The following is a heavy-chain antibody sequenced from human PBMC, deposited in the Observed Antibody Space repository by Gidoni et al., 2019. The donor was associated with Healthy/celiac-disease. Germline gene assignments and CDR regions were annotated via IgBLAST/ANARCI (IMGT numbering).Heavy chain of an antibody. Sequence: QVQLQQWGAGLLKPSETLSLTCAVYGGSFSGYYWSWIRQPPGKGLEWIGEINHSGSTNYNPSIKSRVTISVDTSKNQFSLKLSSVTAADTAVYYCARGPHRYCSSTSCYGGVVYYGMDVWGQGTTVTVSS. CDR3: ARGPHRYCSSTSCYGGVVYYGMDV. J-gene: IGHJ6*02. D-gene: IGHD2-2*01. CDR2: INHSGST. CDR1: GGSFSGYY. V-gene: IGHV4-34*01.